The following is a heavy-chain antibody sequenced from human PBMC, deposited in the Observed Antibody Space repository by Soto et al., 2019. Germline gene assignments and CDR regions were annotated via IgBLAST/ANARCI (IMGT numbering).Heavy chain of an antibody. Sequence: EASVKVSCKASGYIFSSHFIYWVLQAPGQGLQWMGIINPGGGRTAYAQKFQGRVTLTRDMSTSTVYMELTSLTYDDTAVYYCARDVSGPGATYVMDVWGQGTTVTVSS. D-gene: IGHD2-2*01. CDR3: ARDVSGPGATYVMDV. CDR2: INPGGGRT. CDR1: GYIFSSHF. J-gene: IGHJ6*02. V-gene: IGHV1-46*01.